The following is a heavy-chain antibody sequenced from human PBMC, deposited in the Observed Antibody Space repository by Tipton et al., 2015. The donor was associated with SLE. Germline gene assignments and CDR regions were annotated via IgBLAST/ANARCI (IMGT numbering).Heavy chain of an antibody. V-gene: IGHV4-59*01. CDR1: GGSISSYY. CDR3: ARETTGDTYYYYGMAV. CDR2: IYYSGST. D-gene: IGHD7-27*01. J-gene: IGHJ6*02. Sequence: TLSLTCTVSGGSISSYYWSWIRQPPGKGLEWIGYIYYSGSTNYNPSLKSLVTISVDTSKNQFSLNLSSVTAADAAVYYCARETTGDTYYYYGMAVWGQGTTVTVSS.